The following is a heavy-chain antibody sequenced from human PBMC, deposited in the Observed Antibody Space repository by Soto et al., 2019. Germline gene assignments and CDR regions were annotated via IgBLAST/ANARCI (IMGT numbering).Heavy chain of an antibody. CDR3: ARDPVDIGHAFDI. Sequence: QVQLVESGGGVVQPGRSLSLSCAASGFTFGSYAMPWVRQAPGRGLEWVAVISYDGSNKYYADSVKGRFTISRDNSKNTLYLQMNSLRAEDTAVYYCARDPVDIGHAFDIWGQGTMVTVSS. CDR1: GFTFGSYA. CDR2: ISYDGSNK. V-gene: IGHV3-30-3*01. J-gene: IGHJ3*02. D-gene: IGHD5-12*01.